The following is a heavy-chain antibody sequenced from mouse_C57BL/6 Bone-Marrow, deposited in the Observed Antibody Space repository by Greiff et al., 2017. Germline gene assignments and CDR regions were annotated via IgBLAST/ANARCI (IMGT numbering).Heavy chain of an antibody. CDR2: ISSGSSTI. Sequence: EVKLMESGGGLVKPGGSLKLSCAASGFTFSDYGMHWVRQAPEKGLEWVAYISSGSSTIYYADTVKGRFTISRDNAKNTLFLQMTSLRSEDTAMYYCAIPQYYARDYWGEGTSVTVSS. CDR1: GFTFSDYG. CDR3: AIPQYYARDY. J-gene: IGHJ4*01. V-gene: IGHV5-17*01.